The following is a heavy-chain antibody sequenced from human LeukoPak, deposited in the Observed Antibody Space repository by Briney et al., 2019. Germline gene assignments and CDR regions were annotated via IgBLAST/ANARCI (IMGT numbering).Heavy chain of an antibody. D-gene: IGHD7-27*01. CDR1: GGSISSYY. V-gene: IGHV4-59*01. CDR2: IYYSGST. Sequence: PSETLSLTCTVSGGSISSYYWSWIRQPPGKGLEWIGYIYYSGSTNYNPSLKSRVTISVDTSKNQFSLKLSSVTAADTAVYYCARSKLGSVGAFDIWGQGTMVTVSS. J-gene: IGHJ3*02. CDR3: ARSKLGSVGAFDI.